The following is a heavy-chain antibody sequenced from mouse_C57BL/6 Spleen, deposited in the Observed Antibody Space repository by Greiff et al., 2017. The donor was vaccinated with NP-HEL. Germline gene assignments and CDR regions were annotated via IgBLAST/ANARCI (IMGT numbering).Heavy chain of an antibody. V-gene: IGHV5-6*01. D-gene: IGHD3-3*01. J-gene: IGHJ1*03. CDR1: GFTFSSYG. Sequence: EVQVVESGGDLVKPGGSLKLSCAASGFTFSSYGMSWVRQTPDTRLEWVATISSGGSYTYYPDSVKGRFTISRDNAKNTLYLQMSSLKSEDTAMYYCARWGGRDLYFDVWGTGTTVTVSS. CDR3: ARWGGRDLYFDV. CDR2: ISSGGSYT.